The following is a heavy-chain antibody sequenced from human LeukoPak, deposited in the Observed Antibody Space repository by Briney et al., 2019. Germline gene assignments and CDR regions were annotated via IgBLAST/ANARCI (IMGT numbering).Heavy chain of an antibody. J-gene: IGHJ4*02. Sequence: GGPLRLSCAASGFTFSSYSMNWVRQAPGKGLEWVSSISSSSSYIYYADSVKGRFTISRDNAKNSLYLQMNSLRAEDTAVYYCASLPGAVAGVEFWGQGTLVTVCS. V-gene: IGHV3-21*01. D-gene: IGHD6-19*01. CDR2: ISSSSSYI. CDR3: ASLPGAVAGVEF. CDR1: GFTFSSYS.